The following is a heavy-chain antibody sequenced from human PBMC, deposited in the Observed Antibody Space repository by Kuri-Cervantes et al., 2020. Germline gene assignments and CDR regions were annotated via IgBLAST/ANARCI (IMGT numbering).Heavy chain of an antibody. Sequence: SVKVSCKASGGTFSSYAISWVRQAPGQGLEWMGGIIPIFGTANYAQRFQGRVTITTDESTSTAYMELSSLRSEDTAVYYCVTAVQGPIGPAGFDAFDIWGQGTMVTVSS. CDR3: VTAVQGPIGPAGFDAFDI. CDR1: GGTFSSYA. CDR2: IIPIFGTA. D-gene: IGHD6-13*01. V-gene: IGHV1-69*05. J-gene: IGHJ3*02.